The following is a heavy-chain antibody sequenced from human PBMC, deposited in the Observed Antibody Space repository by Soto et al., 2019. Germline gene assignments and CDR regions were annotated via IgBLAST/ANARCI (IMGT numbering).Heavy chain of an antibody. CDR2: ISYDGSNK. Sequence: QVQLVESGGGVVQPGRSLRLSCAASGFTFSSYAMHWVRQAPGKGLEWVAVISYDGSNKDYAEYVKGRFTISRDNSKNPLYLQMNSLRAEDTAVYYCARVYGGTVKGYFDHWGQGTLVTVSS. CDR3: ARVYGGTVKGYFDH. CDR1: GFTFSSYA. V-gene: IGHV3-30-3*01. D-gene: IGHD2-15*01. J-gene: IGHJ4*02.